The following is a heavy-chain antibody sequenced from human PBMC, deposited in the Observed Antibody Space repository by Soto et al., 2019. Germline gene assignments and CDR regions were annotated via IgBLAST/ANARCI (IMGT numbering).Heavy chain of an antibody. CDR1: ADNISNYY. J-gene: IGHJ4*02. CDR3: ARADFRY. V-gene: IGHV4-59*12. CDR2: FSYRGST. Sequence: PSETLFLTWTVAADNISNYYGSWIRPPPGKGLEWIGYFSYRGSTNYNPSLKSRVTISVDKSKNQFSLNLKSVSAADAAIYCCARADFRYWGQGTLVTVSS.